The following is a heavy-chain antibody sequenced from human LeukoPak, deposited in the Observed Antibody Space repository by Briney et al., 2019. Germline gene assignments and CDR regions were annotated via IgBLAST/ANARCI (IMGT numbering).Heavy chain of an antibody. J-gene: IGHJ6*02. CDR2: ISSSSSYK. CDR3: ARGQRWVYSSINYYYGMDV. V-gene: IGHV3-21*01. CDR1: GFTFSSYS. Sequence: GGSLRLSCAVSGFTFSSYSMNWVRQAPGKGLEWVSSISSSSSYKYYADSVKGRFTISRDNAKNSLYLQMNSLRAEDTAVYYCARGQRWVYSSINYYYGMDVWGQGTTVTVSS. D-gene: IGHD6-13*01.